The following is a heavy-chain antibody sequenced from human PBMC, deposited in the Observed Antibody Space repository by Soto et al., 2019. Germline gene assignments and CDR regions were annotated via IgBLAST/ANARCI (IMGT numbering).Heavy chain of an antibody. CDR3: ARGRKMGSGWFANWFDP. CDR1: GGSFSGYY. V-gene: IGHV4-34*01. Sequence: PSETLSLTCAVYGGSFSGYYWSWIRQPPGKGLEWIGEINHSGSTNYNPSLKSRVTISVDTSKNQFSLKLSSVTAADTAVYYCARGRKMGSGWFANWFDPWGQGTLVTVSS. D-gene: IGHD6-19*01. CDR2: INHSGST. J-gene: IGHJ5*02.